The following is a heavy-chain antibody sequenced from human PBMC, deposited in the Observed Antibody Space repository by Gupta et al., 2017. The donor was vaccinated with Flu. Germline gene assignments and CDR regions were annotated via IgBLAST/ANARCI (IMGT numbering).Heavy chain of an antibody. Sequence: EVQLLESGGGLVQPGGSLRLSCAASGFTFNSYAMSWVRQPPGKGLEWVSLISGSGATTFYAGSVKGRLTSSRDNSKDTLYLQMNRLRVEDTASYYCAKDITYFLDSSGQNGDPLDHWGQGTLVTVSS. CDR1: GFTFNSYA. D-gene: IGHD3-22*01. CDR2: ISGSGATT. V-gene: IGHV3-23*01. J-gene: IGHJ4*02. CDR3: AKDITYFLDSSGQNGDPLDH.